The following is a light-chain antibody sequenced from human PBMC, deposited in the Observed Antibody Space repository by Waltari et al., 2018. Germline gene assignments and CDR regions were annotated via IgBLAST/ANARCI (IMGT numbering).Light chain of an antibody. CDR2: GAS. V-gene: IGKV3-15*01. CDR1: QSVGTN. J-gene: IGKJ1*01. CDR3: QQYHNWPPWA. Sequence: DIVMTQSPATLSVSPGERDTLSCRASQSVGTNLAWYQQRPGQAPRLLLYGASSRATGIPARFSGSGSGTDFTLTINSLQPEDFALYYCQQYHNWPPWAFGQGTKVEIK.